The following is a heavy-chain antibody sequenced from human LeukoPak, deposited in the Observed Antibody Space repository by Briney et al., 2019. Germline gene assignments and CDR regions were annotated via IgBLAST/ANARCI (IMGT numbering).Heavy chain of an antibody. D-gene: IGHD6-13*01. CDR3: ARDPSSSWYDY. V-gene: IGHV3-33*01. J-gene: IGHJ4*02. CDR1: GFTFRSYG. Sequence: PGGSLRLSCVASGFTFRSYGMHWVRQAPGRGLEWVAVIWSDGSEKYYADSVKGRFTISRDNAKNSLYLQMNSLRDEDTAVYYCARDPSSSWYDYWGQGTLVTVSS. CDR2: IWSDGSEK.